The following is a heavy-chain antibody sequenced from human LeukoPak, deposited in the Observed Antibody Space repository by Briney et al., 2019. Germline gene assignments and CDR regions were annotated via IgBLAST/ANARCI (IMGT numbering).Heavy chain of an antibody. D-gene: IGHD6-6*01. CDR1: GFTFSSYA. J-gene: IGHJ5*02. Sequence: GGSLRLSCAASGFTFSSYAMSWVRQAPGKGLEWVSAISGSGGSTYYADSVKGRFTISRDNSKNTLYLQMNSLRAEDTAVYYCVKASSSSPQYNWFDAWGQGTLVTVSS. V-gene: IGHV3-23*01. CDR3: VKASSSSPQYNWFDA. CDR2: ISGSGGST.